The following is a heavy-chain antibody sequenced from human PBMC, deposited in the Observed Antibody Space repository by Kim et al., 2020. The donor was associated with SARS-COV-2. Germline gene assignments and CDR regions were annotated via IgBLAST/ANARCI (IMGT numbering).Heavy chain of an antibody. CDR1: GLYV. V-gene: IGHV3-30*04. CDR2: MSFDGFSK. Sequence: GGSLRLSCVTSGLYVIHWVRQAPGKGLEWVAAMSFDGFSKYFADFVKGRFTISRDDSRNTVWLQLNNLRDDDSAMYYCATEGGTSGRCGYFDYWSQGTLVTVSS. CDR3: ATEGGTSGRCGYFDY. J-gene: IGHJ4*02. D-gene: IGHD5-12*01.